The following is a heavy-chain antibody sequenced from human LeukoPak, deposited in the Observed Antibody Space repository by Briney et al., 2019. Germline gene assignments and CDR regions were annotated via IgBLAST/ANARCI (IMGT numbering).Heavy chain of an antibody. Sequence: SETLSLTCTVSGGSISSSIYYWGWIRQPPGKGLEWIGSIYYSGSTYYNPSLKSRVTISVDTSKNQFSLKLSSVTAADTAVYYCARPAGYYDFWSGSDGMDVWGQGTTVTVSS. J-gene: IGHJ6*02. V-gene: IGHV4-39*01. D-gene: IGHD3-3*01. CDR3: ARPAGYYDFWSGSDGMDV. CDR1: GGSISSSIYY. CDR2: IYYSGST.